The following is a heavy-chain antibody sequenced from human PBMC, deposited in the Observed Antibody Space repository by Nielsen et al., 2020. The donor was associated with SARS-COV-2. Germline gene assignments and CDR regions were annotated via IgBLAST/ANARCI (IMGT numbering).Heavy chain of an antibody. CDR2: ISGSGGST. Sequence: ETLSLTCAASGFTFSSYAMSWVRQAPGKGLEWVSGISGSGGSTYYADSVKGRFTISRDNSKSTLYLQMNSLRAEDTAVYYCAKQNPSSWLKPFDYWGQGTLVTVSS. D-gene: IGHD6-13*01. CDR3: AKQNPSSWLKPFDY. J-gene: IGHJ4*02. CDR1: GFTFSSYA. V-gene: IGHV3-23*01.